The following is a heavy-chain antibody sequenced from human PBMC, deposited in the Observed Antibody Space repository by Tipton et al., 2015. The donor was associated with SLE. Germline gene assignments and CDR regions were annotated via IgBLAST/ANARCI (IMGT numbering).Heavy chain of an antibody. Sequence: TLSLTCTVSGGSISSSSYYWGWIRQPPGKGLEWIGSIYYSGSTYYNPSLKSRVTISVDTSKNQFSLKLSPVTAADTAVYYCARSPTRPGYFQHWGQGTLVTVSS. V-gene: IGHV4-39*07. CDR3: ARSPTRPGYFQH. CDR1: GGSISSSSYY. J-gene: IGHJ1*01. D-gene: IGHD3-10*01. CDR2: IYYSGST.